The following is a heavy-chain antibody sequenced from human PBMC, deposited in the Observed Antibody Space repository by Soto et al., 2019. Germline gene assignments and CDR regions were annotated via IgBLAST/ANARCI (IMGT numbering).Heavy chain of an antibody. Sequence: QVQLQESGPGLVKPSQTLSLTCTVSGGSISSGDYYWGWIRQPPGKGLEWIGYAYYSGSTYYNPSLKSRVTISVDTSKHHSSLKLSSVTAAVTAVYYCARARGARYFDYWGQGTLVTVSS. CDR2: AYYSGST. CDR1: GGSISSGDYY. V-gene: IGHV4-30-4*01. D-gene: IGHD2-15*01. J-gene: IGHJ4*02. CDR3: ARARGARYFDY.